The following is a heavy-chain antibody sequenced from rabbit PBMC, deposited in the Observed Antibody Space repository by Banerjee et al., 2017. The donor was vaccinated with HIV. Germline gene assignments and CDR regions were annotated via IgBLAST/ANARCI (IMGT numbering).Heavy chain of an antibody. Sequence: QEQLEESGGGLVTPGGSLTLTCTASGFTISSYHMNWVRQAPGKGLEWIGDIDPLFAYTYYASWAKGRFTISKTSSTTVTLQMTSLTVADTATYFCARTFYYTGSGGGFTYTTGFALWGQGTLVTVS. D-gene: IGHD1-1*01. CDR1: GFTISSYHM. V-gene: IGHV1S45*01. CDR3: ARTFYYTGSGGGFTYTTGFAL. J-gene: IGHJ3*01. CDR2: IDPLFAYT.